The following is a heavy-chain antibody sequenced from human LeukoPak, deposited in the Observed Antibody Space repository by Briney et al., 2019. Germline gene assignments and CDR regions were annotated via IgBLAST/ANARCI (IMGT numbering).Heavy chain of an antibody. CDR2: INSDGGST. CDR3: AREVTGIDCFGLDV. V-gene: IGHV3-74*01. Sequence: PGGSLRLSCAASGFTFSTYWMYWVRQVPGKGLVWVSRINSDGGSTSYADSVKGRFTISRDNAKNTLYLQMSSLTVEDTAVYYCAREVTGIDCFGLDVWGQGTTVTVSS. J-gene: IGHJ6*02. CDR1: GFTFSTYW. D-gene: IGHD5-18*01.